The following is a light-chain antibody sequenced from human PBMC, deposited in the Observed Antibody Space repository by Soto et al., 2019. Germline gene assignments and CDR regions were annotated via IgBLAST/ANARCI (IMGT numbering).Light chain of an antibody. CDR2: QDD. CDR1: KLGNKY. V-gene: IGLV3-1*01. J-gene: IGLJ2*01. CDR3: QAWDSSTYVV. Sequence: SYELTQPPSVSVSPGQTDSITCSGDKLGNKYACWYQQKPGQSPVLVIYQDDKRPSGIPERFSGSNSGNTATLTISGTQAMDEADYYCQAWDSSTYVVFGGGTQLTVL.